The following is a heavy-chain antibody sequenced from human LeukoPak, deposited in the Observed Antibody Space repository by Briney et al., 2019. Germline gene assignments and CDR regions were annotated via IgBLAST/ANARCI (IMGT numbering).Heavy chain of an antibody. CDR3: ARDRDSSSSH. Sequence: SETLSLTCTVSGGSISSGGYYWSWIRQPPGKGLEWIGYIYHSGSTYYNPSLKSRVTISVDRSKNQFSLKLSSVTAADTAVYYCARDRDSSSSHWGQGTLVTVSS. D-gene: IGHD6-6*01. CDR1: GGSISSGGYY. J-gene: IGHJ4*02. V-gene: IGHV4-30-2*01. CDR2: IYHSGST.